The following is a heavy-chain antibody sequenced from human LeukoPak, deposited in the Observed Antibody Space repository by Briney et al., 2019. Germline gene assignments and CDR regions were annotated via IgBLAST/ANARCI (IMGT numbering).Heavy chain of an antibody. D-gene: IGHD2-15*01. Sequence: GESLKISFKGSGYRFTTYWIGWVRQMPGKGLEWMGIIYPSDSDTRYSPSFQGQVTISVDKSISTAYLQWNSLKASDTAMYYCARDVGYCSGGSCYSDYWGQGTLVTVSS. V-gene: IGHV5-51*01. CDR1: GYRFTTYW. J-gene: IGHJ4*02. CDR2: IYPSDSDT. CDR3: ARDVGYCSGGSCYSDY.